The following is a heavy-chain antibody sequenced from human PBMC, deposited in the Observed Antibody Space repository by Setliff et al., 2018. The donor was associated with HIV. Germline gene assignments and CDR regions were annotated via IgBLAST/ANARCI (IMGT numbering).Heavy chain of an antibody. V-gene: IGHV4-59*01. Sequence: PSETLSLTCTVSGGSISSDYWSWIRQPPGKGLEWIGYIYYSGSTNYNPSLKSRVTISVATSKNQFSLKPNSVTTADTAVYYCARSRTSSGYYGVTGYGMDVWGQGTTVTVSS. CDR3: ARSRTSSGYYGVTGYGMDV. J-gene: IGHJ6*02. CDR2: IYYSGST. D-gene: IGHD3-22*01. CDR1: GGSISSDY.